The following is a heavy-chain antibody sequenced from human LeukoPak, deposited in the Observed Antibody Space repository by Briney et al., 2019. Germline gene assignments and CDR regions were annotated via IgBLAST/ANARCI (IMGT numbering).Heavy chain of an antibody. D-gene: IGHD3-22*01. CDR1: GFTFDDYA. J-gene: IGHJ3*02. Sequence: GRSLRLSCAASGFTFDDYAMQWVRQAPGKGLEWVSGISWNSGSIGYADSVKGRFTISRDNAKNSLYLQMNNLRAEDMALYYCAKADSSGYYAAFDIWGQGTMVTVSS. V-gene: IGHV3-9*03. CDR3: AKADSSGYYAAFDI. CDR2: ISWNSGSI.